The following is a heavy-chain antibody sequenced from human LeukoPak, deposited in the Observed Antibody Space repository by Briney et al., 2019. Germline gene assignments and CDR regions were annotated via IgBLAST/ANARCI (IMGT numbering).Heavy chain of an antibody. CDR1: GFTFSSYS. D-gene: IGHD6-13*01. CDR3: ARDIAAAGLLFGY. CDR2: ISSSSSYI. V-gene: IGHV3-21*01. J-gene: IGHJ4*02. Sequence: GGSLRLSCAASGFTFSSYSMNWVRQAPGKGLEWVSSISSSSSYIYYADSVKGRFTISRDNAKNSLYLQMNSLRAEDTAVYYCARDIAAAGLLFGYWGQGTLVTVSS.